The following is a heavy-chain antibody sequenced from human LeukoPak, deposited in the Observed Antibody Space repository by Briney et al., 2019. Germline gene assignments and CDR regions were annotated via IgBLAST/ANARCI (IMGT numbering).Heavy chain of an antibody. J-gene: IGHJ4*02. CDR1: GGSISSYY. Sequence: SSETLSLTCTVSGGSISSYYWSWIRQPPGKGLEWIGYIYYSGSTNYNPSLKSRVTISVDTSKNQFSLKLSSVTAADTAVYYCARERKAAAGTRDPGGYFDYWGQRTLVTVSS. CDR3: ARERKAAAGTRDPGGYFDY. V-gene: IGHV4-59*01. D-gene: IGHD6-13*01. CDR2: IYYSGST.